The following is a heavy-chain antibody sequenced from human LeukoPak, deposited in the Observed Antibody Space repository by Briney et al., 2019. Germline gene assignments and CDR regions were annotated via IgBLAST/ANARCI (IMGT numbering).Heavy chain of an antibody. CDR2: IYPGDSDT. D-gene: IGHD6-19*01. CDR3: ASGYSSGWWIFDY. CDR1: GYTFIHYW. V-gene: IGHV5-51*01. Sequence: GESLKISCKTSGYTFIHYWISWVRQMPGKGLEWMGIIYPGDSDTRYSPSFQGQVTISADKSISTAYLQWSSLKASDTAMYYCASGYSSGWWIFDYWGQGTLVTVSS. J-gene: IGHJ4*02.